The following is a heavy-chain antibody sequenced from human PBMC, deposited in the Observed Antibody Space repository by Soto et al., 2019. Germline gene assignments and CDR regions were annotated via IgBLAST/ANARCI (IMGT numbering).Heavy chain of an antibody. CDR2: IVVGSGNT. V-gene: IGHV1-58*01. J-gene: IGHJ4*02. CDR3: AAFGYDSSGYYAFDY. D-gene: IGHD3-22*01. Sequence: SVKVSCKASGFTFTSSAAQWVRQARGQRLEWIGWIVVGSGNTNYAQKFQERVTITRDMSTSTAYMELSSLRSEDTAVYYCAAFGYDSSGYYAFDYWGQGTLVTVSS. CDR1: GFTFTSSA.